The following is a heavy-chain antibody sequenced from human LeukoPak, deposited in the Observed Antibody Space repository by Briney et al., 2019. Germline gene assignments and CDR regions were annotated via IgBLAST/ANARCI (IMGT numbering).Heavy chain of an antibody. D-gene: IGHD1-7*01. CDR1: GGSFSGYY. CDR3: ARGTLGNYASYRFDP. J-gene: IGHJ5*02. CDR2: INHSGST. Sequence: SETLSLTCAVYGGSFSGYYWSWIRHPPGKGLEWIGEINHSGSTNYNPSLKSRVTISVDTSKNQFSLKLSSVTAADTAVYYCARGTLGNYASYRFDPWGQGTLVTVSS. V-gene: IGHV4-34*01.